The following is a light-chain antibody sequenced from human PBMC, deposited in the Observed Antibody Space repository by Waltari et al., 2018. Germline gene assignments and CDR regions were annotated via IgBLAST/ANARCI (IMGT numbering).Light chain of an antibody. CDR3: QQRSYWLT. J-gene: IGKJ4*01. Sequence: EIVLTQSPAPLSLSPGERATLSCSTSQSVSNYLAWYQQKPGQAPRLLIYDASNRATGIPARFSGSGSGTDFTLTISSLEPEDFAVYYCQQRSYWLTFGGGTKVEIK. CDR2: DAS. V-gene: IGKV3-11*01. CDR1: QSVSNY.